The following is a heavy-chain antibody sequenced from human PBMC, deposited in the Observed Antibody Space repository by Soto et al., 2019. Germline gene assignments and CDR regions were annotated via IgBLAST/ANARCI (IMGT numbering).Heavy chain of an antibody. V-gene: IGHV3-21*01. D-gene: IGHD2-2*01. CDR3: ARDDGLSSTNVKAFDI. J-gene: IGHJ3*02. Sequence: GGSLRLSCAASGFTFIRYAISWVRQAPGKGLEWVSSISTTSTYTHYADSLKGRFTISRDNAKKLLYLQMDSLRAEDTAVYYCARDDGLSSTNVKAFDICGQGTKVTVSS. CDR1: GFTFIRYA. CDR2: ISTTSTYT.